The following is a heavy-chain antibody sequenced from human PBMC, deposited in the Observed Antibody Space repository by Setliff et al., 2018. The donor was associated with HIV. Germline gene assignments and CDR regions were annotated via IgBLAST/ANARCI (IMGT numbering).Heavy chain of an antibody. J-gene: IGHJ4*02. CDR3: ARGPTRSGAVYDSDGYYLRFFDY. Sequence: ASVKVSCKASGYTFTSYYVHWVRQAPGQGLEWMGIINPISGNTNYAQNFQGRVTMTRDTSTSIVYMELSSLRSEDTAVYYCARGPTRSGAVYDSDGYYLRFFDYWGQGALVTVPQ. CDR2: INPISGNT. D-gene: IGHD3-22*01. V-gene: IGHV1-46*03. CDR1: GYTFTSYY.